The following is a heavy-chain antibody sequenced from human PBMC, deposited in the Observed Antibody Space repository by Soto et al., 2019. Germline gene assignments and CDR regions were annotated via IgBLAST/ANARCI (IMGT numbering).Heavy chain of an antibody. D-gene: IGHD3-22*01. CDR1: GFTFSSYS. Sequence: GGSLRLSCAASGFTFSSYSMNWVRQAPGKGLEWVSSISSSSSYIYYADSVKGRFTISRDNAKNSLYLQMNSLRAEDTAVYYCARDFGTLDSSGYYYYVVPFNFDYWGQGTLVTVSS. V-gene: IGHV3-21*01. CDR3: ARDFGTLDSSGYYYYVVPFNFDY. CDR2: ISSSSSYI. J-gene: IGHJ4*02.